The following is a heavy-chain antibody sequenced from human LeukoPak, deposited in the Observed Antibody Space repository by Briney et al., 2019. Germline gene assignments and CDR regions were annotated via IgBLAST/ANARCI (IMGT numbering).Heavy chain of an antibody. CDR3: ASIDFWSGYNFDC. Sequence: GGSLRLSCAASGFTFSSYWMSWVRQAPGKGLEWVANIKQDGSEKYYVDSVKGRFTISRDNAKNSLYLQMNSLRAEDTAVYYCASIDFWSGYNFDCWGQGTLVTVSS. CDR2: IKQDGSEK. D-gene: IGHD3-3*01. J-gene: IGHJ4*02. V-gene: IGHV3-7*01. CDR1: GFTFSSYW.